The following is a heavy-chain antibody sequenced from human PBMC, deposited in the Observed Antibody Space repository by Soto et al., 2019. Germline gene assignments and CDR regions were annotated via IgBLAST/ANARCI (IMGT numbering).Heavy chain of an antibody. V-gene: IGHV1-58*02. D-gene: IGHD2-2*01. J-gene: IGHJ4*02. Sequence: SVKVSCKASGFTFSNSAIQWMRQARGERLEWIGWIVVGSGDTNYAQKIQERVTIIRDMSTSTSYMELSSLTSEDTAVYYCVLCTTTSCYGKFDYWGQGTLVTVSS. CDR3: VLCTTTSCYGKFDY. CDR2: IVVGSGDT. CDR1: GFTFSNSA.